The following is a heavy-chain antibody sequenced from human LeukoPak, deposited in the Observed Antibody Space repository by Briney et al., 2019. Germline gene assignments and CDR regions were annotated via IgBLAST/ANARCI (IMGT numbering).Heavy chain of an antibody. J-gene: IGHJ4*02. CDR2: IGGSGGAI. CDR3: ARDSEL. D-gene: IGHD1-26*01. V-gene: IGHV3-21*06. CDR1: GFTFSRYA. Sequence: GGSLRPSCGASGFTFSRYAMSWVRQAPGKGLQWVSEIGGSGGAIYYADSVKGRFTISRDNAKNSLYLQMNSLRAEDTAVYYCARDSELRGQGTLVTVSS.